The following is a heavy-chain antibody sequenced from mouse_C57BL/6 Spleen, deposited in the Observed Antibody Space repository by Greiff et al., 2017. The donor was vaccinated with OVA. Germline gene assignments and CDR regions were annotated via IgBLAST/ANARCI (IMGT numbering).Heavy chain of an antibody. J-gene: IGHJ3*01. Sequence: VEPGASVKISCKASGYAFSSSWMNWVKQRPGKGLEWIGRIYPGDGDTNYNGKFKGKATLTADKSSSTAYMQLSSLTSEDSAVYFCARGAYGSRGAYWGQGTLVTVSA. CDR3: ARGAYGSRGAY. V-gene: IGHV1-82*01. D-gene: IGHD1-1*01. CDR1: GYAFSSSW. CDR2: IYPGDGDT.